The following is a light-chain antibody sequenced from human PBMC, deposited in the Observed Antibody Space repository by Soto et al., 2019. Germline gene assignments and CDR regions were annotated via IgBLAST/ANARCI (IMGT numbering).Light chain of an antibody. Sequence: DIQMTQSPSTLSASVGDRVTITCRASQSISSWLAWYQQKPGTAPNLLIYKASTLQSGVPSRFSGSGSGTEFTLTISSLQPDDSAPYYCQQYNDNWTFGQGTKVDI. CDR3: QQYNDNWT. J-gene: IGKJ1*01. V-gene: IGKV1-5*03. CDR1: QSISSW. CDR2: KAS.